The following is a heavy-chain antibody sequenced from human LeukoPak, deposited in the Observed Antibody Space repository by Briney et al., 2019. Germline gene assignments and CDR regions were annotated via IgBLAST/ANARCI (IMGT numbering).Heavy chain of an antibody. CDR1: GFTFSTSA. J-gene: IGHJ6*02. CDR2: IRGIGINT. CDR3: ARDLIGGTYYYYYYGMDV. D-gene: IGHD3-16*01. Sequence: PGGSLRLSCAASGFTFSTSAMGWVRQTPGKGLEWVSTIRGIGINTYYVDSVKGRFTISRDNSKSTLYLQMNSLRAEDTAVYYCARDLIGGTYYYYYYGMDVWGQGTTVTVSS. V-gene: IGHV3-23*01.